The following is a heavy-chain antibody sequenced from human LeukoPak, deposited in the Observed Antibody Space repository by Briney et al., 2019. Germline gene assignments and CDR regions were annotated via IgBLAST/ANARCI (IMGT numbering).Heavy chain of an antibody. CDR2: IYYSGST. CDR1: GGSISSGDYY. CDR3: ARVSGQQLYFY. V-gene: IGHV4-30-4*08. Sequence: SVTLSLTYTVSGGSISSGDYYWSWIRLPPGKGLEWIGYIYYSGSTYYNPSLKSRITISVDTSKNQFSLKLSSVTAADTAVYYCARVSGQQLYFYWGQGTLVTVSS. D-gene: IGHD6-13*01. J-gene: IGHJ4*02.